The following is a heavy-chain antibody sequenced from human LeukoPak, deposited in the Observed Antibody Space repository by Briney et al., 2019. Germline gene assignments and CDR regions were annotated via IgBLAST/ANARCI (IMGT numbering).Heavy chain of an antibody. D-gene: IGHD3-22*01. J-gene: IGHJ4*02. CDR3: ARGPRFDSSAHGDDY. CDR2: ISYDGSNK. Sequence: GGSLRLSCAASGFTFSGYPIHWVRQAPGKGLEWVAVISYDGSNKYYADSVKGRFTISRDNSKNTLYLQMNSLRAEDTAVYYCARGPRFDSSAHGDDYWGQGTLVTVSS. CDR1: GFTFSGYP. V-gene: IGHV3-30-3*01.